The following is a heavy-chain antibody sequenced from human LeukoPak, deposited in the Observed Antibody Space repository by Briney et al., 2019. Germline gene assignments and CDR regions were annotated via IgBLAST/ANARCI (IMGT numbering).Heavy chain of an antibody. V-gene: IGHV1-8*01. Sequence: ASVTVSCKASGYTFTSYDINWVRQAPGKGLEWMGWMNPNSGNTDYAQTLQGRVTITRNTSISTAYMELSSLRAEDTAVYYCAKDRRPTVSGGYFDLWGRGTLVSVSS. J-gene: IGHJ2*01. D-gene: IGHD3-10*01. CDR3: AKDRRPTVSGGYFDL. CDR1: GYTFTSYD. CDR2: MNPNSGNT.